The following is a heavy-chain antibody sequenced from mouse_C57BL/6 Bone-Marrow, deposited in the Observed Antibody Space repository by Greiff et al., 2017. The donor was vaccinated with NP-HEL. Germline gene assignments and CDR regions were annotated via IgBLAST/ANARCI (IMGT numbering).Heavy chain of an antibody. CDR1: GYTFTDYY. V-gene: IGHV1-26*01. D-gene: IGHD1-1*01. CDR2: INPNNGGT. Sequence: EVQLQQSGPELVKPGASVKISCKASGYTFTDYYMNWVKQSHGKSLEWIGDINPNNGGTSYNQKFKGKATLTVDKSSSTAYMELRSLTSEDSAVYYCVFCVYGSSYRWYFDDWGTGTTVTVSS. CDR3: VFCVYGSSYRWYFDD. J-gene: IGHJ1*03.